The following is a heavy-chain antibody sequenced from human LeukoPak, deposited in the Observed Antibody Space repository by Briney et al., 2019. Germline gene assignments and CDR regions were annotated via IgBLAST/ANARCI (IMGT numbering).Heavy chain of an antibody. CDR3: ARDPDSSGYGAFDI. J-gene: IGHJ3*02. CDR2: ISYDGSDK. CDR1: GFTFSGYA. Sequence: PGRSLRLSCAASGFTFSGYAMHWVRQAPGKGLEWVAVISYDGSDKYYADSVKGRFTVSRDNSKNTLYLQMNSLRAEDTAVYYCARDPDSSGYGAFDIWGQGTMVTVSS. V-gene: IGHV3-30*04. D-gene: IGHD3-22*01.